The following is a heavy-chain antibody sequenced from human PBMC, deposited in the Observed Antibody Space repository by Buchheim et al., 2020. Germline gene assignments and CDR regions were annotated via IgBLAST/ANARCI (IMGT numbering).Heavy chain of an antibody. J-gene: IGHJ1*01. D-gene: IGHD2-15*01. Sequence: QLQLQESGSGLVKPSQTLSLTCAVSGGSISSGGYSWSWIRQPPGKGLEWIGYIHHSGSTYYNPSLKSRVTISVDRSKNQFSLKLSSVTAADTAVYYCATPPYCSGGSCYDRRYFQHWGQGTL. CDR1: GGSISSGGYS. CDR2: IHHSGST. CDR3: ATPPYCSGGSCYDRRYFQH. V-gene: IGHV4-30-2*01.